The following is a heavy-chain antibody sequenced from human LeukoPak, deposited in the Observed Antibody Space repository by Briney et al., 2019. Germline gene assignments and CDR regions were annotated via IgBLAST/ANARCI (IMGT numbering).Heavy chain of an antibody. J-gene: IGHJ4*02. CDR2: ISSSSRSI. D-gene: IGHD3-10*01. Sequence: GGSLRLSCAASGFTFSSYSMNWVRQAPGKGLEWVSYISSSSRSIYYADSVKGRFTISRGNANNSLSLQMNSLRDEDTAVYYCVLGSPFDYWGQGTLVTVSS. CDR1: GFTFSSYS. CDR3: VLGSPFDY. V-gene: IGHV3-48*02.